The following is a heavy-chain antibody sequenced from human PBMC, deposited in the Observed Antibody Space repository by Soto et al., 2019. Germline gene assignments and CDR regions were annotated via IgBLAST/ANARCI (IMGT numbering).Heavy chain of an antibody. CDR3: AREPPLGESEYYFDY. Sequence: QVQLQESGPGLVKPSGTLSLTCAVSGGSISSSNWWSWVRQPPGKGLEWIGEIYHSGSTNYNPSLKSRVTISVDKSNNHFSLKLSSVTAADTAVYYCAREPPLGESEYYFDYWGQGTLVTVSS. J-gene: IGHJ4*02. CDR1: GGSISSSNW. CDR2: IYHSGST. D-gene: IGHD3-10*01. V-gene: IGHV4-4*02.